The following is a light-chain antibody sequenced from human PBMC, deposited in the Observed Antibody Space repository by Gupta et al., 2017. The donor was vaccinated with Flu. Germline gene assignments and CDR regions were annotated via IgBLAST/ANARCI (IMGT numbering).Light chain of an antibody. CDR3: QQSHNWPLA. Sequence: EIVMTQSPATLSVSPGERATLSCRASQSVSSNLAWYQQKPGQAPRLLIYGASTRATGIPARFSGSGSGTEFTLTISSLQSEDFAVYYCQQSHNWPLAFGQGTKVEIK. J-gene: IGKJ1*01. CDR2: GAS. CDR1: QSVSSN. V-gene: IGKV3-15*01.